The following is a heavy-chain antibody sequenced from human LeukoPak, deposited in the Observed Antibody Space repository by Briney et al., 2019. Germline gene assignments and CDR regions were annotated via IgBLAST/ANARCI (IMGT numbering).Heavy chain of an antibody. CDR3: ARDISEAGSWFDP. CDR2: IYYSGST. J-gene: IGHJ5*02. V-gene: IGHV4-31*03. CDR1: GGSISSGGYY. D-gene: IGHD2-15*01. Sequence: SQTLSLTCTVSGGSISSGGYYWSWIRQHPGKGLEWIGYIYYSGSTYYNPSIKSRVTISVDTSKNQFSLKLSSVTAADTAVYYCARDISEAGSWFDPWGQGTLVTVSS.